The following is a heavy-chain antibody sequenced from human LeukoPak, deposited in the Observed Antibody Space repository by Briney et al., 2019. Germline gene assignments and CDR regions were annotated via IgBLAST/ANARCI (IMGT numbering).Heavy chain of an antibody. CDR3: ANLDIVVVVAATPDY. V-gene: IGHV3-23*01. D-gene: IGHD2-15*01. CDR2: ISGSGGST. J-gene: IGHJ4*02. CDR1: GFTFSSYA. Sequence: GSLRLSCAASGFTFSSYAMSWVRQAPGKGLEWVSAISGSGGSTYYADSVKGRFTISRDNSKNTLYLQMNSLRAEDTAVYYCANLDIVVVVAATPDYWGQGTLVTVSS.